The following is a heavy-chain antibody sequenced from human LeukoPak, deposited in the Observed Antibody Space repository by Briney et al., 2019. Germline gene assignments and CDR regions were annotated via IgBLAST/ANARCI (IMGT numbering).Heavy chain of an antibody. CDR2: IIPIFGTA. CDR3: ASAVVWSSSPGFDY. CDR1: GGTFSSYA. J-gene: IGHJ4*02. V-gene: IGHV1-69*05. Sequence: GASVKVSCKASGGTFSSYAISWVRQAPGQGLEWMGGIIPIFGTANYAQKFQGRVTITTDESTSTAYMELSSLRSEDTAVYYCASAVVWSSSPGFDYWGQGTLVTVSS. D-gene: IGHD6-6*01.